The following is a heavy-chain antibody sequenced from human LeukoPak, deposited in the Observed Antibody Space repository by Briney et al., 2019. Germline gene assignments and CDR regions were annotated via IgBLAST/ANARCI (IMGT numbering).Heavy chain of an antibody. D-gene: IGHD3-22*01. CDR2: IYYSGST. V-gene: IGHV4-59*01. Sequence: SETLSLTCTVSNGSISNYYWSWSWIRQPPGKGLEWIGYIYYSGSTNYNPSLKSRVTISVDTSKNQFSLKLSSVTAADTAVYYCAGHYYDSSGAAGWGQGTLVTVSS. CDR1: NGSISNYY. CDR3: AGHYYDSSGAAG. J-gene: IGHJ4*02.